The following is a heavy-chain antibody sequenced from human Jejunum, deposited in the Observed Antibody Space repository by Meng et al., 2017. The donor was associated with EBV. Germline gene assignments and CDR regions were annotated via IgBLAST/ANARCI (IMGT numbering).Heavy chain of an antibody. CDR1: GYTFTTYF. D-gene: IGHD4-17*01. J-gene: IGHJ4*02. Sequence: QVQLEQSGAEVKKPGASVKVSCKASGYTFTTYFVHWVRQAPGQGLEWMGIINTRGGTTTYAQGFQGRVTMSRDTSTGTVYMDLSGLTSEDTAMYYCARTFGDYDAFDYWGQGTLVTVSS. CDR3: ARTFGDYDAFDY. V-gene: IGHV1-46*01. CDR2: INTRGGTT.